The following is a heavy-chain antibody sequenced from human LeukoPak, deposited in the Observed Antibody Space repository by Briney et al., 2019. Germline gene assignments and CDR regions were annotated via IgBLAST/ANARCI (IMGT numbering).Heavy chain of an antibody. CDR3: ARGLSFDY. CDR2: IYYSGST. CDR1: GGSISSYY. V-gene: IGHV4-59*08. J-gene: IGHJ4*02. Sequence: SETLSLTCTVSGGSISSYYWSWIRQPPGKGLEWIGYIYYSGSTNYNASLKSRVTISVDTSKNQFSLRLSSVTAADTAVYYCARGLSFDYWGQGTLVTVSS.